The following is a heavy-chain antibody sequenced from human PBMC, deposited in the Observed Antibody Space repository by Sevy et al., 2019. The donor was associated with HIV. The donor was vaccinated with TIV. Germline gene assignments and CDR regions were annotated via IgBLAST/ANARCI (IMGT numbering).Heavy chain of an antibody. CDR1: GYTLTELS. CDR3: APPRHGDRHNWYFDL. D-gene: IGHD4-17*01. CDR2: FDPEDGET. Sequence: ASVKVSCKVSGYTLTELSMHWVRQAPGKGLEWMGGFDPEDGETIYAQKFQGRVTMTEDTSTDTAYMELSSLRSEDTAVYYCAPPRHGDRHNWYFDLWGRGTLVTVSS. V-gene: IGHV1-24*01. J-gene: IGHJ2*01.